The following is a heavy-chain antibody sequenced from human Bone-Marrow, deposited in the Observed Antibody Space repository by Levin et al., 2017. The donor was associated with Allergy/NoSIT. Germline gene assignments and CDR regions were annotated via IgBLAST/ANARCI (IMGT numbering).Heavy chain of an antibody. D-gene: IGHD5-12*01. J-gene: IGHJ3*02. CDR3: AGVDSIRLSCYDTRGAFDI. CDR1: GGSVSSGGYY. CDR2: IHYSGNT. V-gene: IGHV4-61*08. Sequence: SETLSLTCTVSGGSVSSGGYYWSWVRQSPGKGLEWIGYIHYSGNTNYNPSLKSRVTILLDTSKNQFCLRLSSVTAADTAVYFCAGVDSIRLSCYDTRGAFDIWGQGTMVTVSS.